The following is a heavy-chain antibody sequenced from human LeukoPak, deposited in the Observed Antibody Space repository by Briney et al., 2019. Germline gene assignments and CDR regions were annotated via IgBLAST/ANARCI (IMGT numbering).Heavy chain of an antibody. CDR1: GFTFSSYA. Sequence: PGGSLRLSCAASGFTFSSYAMSWVRQAPGKGLEWVSAISGSGGSTYYADSVKGRFTISRDNSKNTLYLQMNSLRAEDTAVYYCAKDSSSSWYGGWFDPWGQGTLVTVSS. J-gene: IGHJ5*02. D-gene: IGHD6-13*01. CDR2: ISGSGGST. CDR3: AKDSSSSWYGGWFDP. V-gene: IGHV3-23*01.